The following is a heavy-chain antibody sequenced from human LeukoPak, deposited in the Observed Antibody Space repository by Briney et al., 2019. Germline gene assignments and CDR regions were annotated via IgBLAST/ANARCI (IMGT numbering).Heavy chain of an antibody. CDR3: ARAGNLAAAGTWNYYYYMDV. D-gene: IGHD6-13*01. J-gene: IGHJ6*03. Sequence: GASVKVSCKASGYTFTSYGISWVRQAPGQGLEWMGWISAYNGNTNYAQKLQGRVTMTTDTSTSTAYMELRSLRSDDTAVYYCARAGNLAAAGTWNYYYYMDVWGKGTTVTISS. V-gene: IGHV1-18*01. CDR2: ISAYNGNT. CDR1: GYTFTSYG.